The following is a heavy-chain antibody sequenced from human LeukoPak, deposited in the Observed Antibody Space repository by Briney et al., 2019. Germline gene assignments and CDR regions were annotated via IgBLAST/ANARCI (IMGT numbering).Heavy chain of an antibody. D-gene: IGHD3-22*01. CDR3: AGAASPHYYDSPGYYGY. V-gene: IGHV3-11*01. J-gene: IGHJ4*02. CDR2: SSTSGSNI. CDR1: GFTFSDYY. Sequence: PGGSLRLSCAASGFTFSDYYMAWVRQAPGKGLEWVSYSSTSGSNIYYADSVKGRFTISRDNAKNSLYLQMNSLRAEDTAVYYCAGAASPHYYDSPGYYGYWGQGTLVTVSS.